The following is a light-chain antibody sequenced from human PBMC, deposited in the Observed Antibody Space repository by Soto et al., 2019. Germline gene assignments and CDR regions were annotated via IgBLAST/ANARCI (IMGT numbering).Light chain of an antibody. CDR3: SSYTSSSTLLYV. CDR2: DVS. V-gene: IGLV2-14*01. J-gene: IGLJ1*01. CDR1: SSDVGGYNY. Sequence: QSALTQPRSVSGSPGQSVTISCTGTSSDVGGYNYVSWYQQHPGKAPKLMIYDVSNRPSGVSNRFSGSKSGNTASLTISGLQAEDEADYYCSSYTSSSTLLYVFGTGTKVTVL.